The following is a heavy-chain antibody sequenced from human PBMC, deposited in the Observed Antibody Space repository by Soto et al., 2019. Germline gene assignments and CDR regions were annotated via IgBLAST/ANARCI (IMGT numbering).Heavy chain of an antibody. CDR2: IYRNDDK. V-gene: IGHV2-5*01. CDR3: AHRHELGSFDI. Sequence: QITLKESGPTLVKPTQTLTLTCTFSGFSLSTRAVGVGWIRQPPGKALEWLALIYRNDDKRYSPSLKNRLTITKDTSKNHVVLTMTNMDPVDTATYYCAHRHELGSFDIWGQGTKVTVSS. J-gene: IGHJ3*02. D-gene: IGHD1-26*01. CDR1: GFSLSTRAVG.